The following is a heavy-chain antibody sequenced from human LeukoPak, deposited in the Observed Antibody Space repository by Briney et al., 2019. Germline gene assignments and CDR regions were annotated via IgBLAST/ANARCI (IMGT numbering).Heavy chain of an antibody. CDR2: ISYDGSNK. J-gene: IGHJ4*02. CDR3: ARDLVTIFGVAGFDY. CDR1: GFTFSSYA. Sequence: GGSLRLSCTASGFTFSSYAMHWVRQAPVKGLEWVAVISYDGSNKYYADSVKGRFTISRDNSKNTLYLQMNSLRAEDTAVYYYARDLVTIFGVAGFDYWGQGTLVTVSS. V-gene: IGHV3-30-3*01. D-gene: IGHD3-3*01.